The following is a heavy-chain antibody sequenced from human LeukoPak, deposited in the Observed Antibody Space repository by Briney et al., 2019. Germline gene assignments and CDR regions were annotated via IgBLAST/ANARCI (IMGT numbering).Heavy chain of an antibody. CDR2: IYYSGST. Sequence: PSETLSLTCTVSGGSISSSSYYWGWIRQPPGKGLEWIGSIYYSGSTYYNPSLKSRVTMLVDKSKKQFSLNLSSVTAADTAVYYCARSFWGTAAISYFDYWGQGTLVTVSS. CDR1: GGSISSSSYY. CDR3: ARSFWGTAAISYFDY. J-gene: IGHJ4*02. D-gene: IGHD2-2*01. V-gene: IGHV4-39*07.